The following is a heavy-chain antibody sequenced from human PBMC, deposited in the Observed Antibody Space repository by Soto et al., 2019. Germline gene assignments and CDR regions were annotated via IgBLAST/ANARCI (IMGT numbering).Heavy chain of an antibody. Sequence: SETLSLTCAVSGGSISSGGYSWSWIRQPPGKGLEWIGYIYHSGSTYYNPSLKSRVTISVDRSKNQFSLKLSSVTAADTAVYYCARDGSSWNGGWFDPWGQGXLVTVSS. V-gene: IGHV4-30-2*01. CDR1: GGSISSGGYS. CDR2: IYHSGST. CDR3: ARDGSSWNGGWFDP. D-gene: IGHD6-13*01. J-gene: IGHJ5*02.